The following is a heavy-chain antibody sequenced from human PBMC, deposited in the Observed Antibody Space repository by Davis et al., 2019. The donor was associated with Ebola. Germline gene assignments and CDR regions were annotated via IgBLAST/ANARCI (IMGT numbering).Heavy chain of an antibody. V-gene: IGHV4-34*01. CDR3: ARGDYDFWSGYPRTTKWFDP. J-gene: IGHJ5*02. D-gene: IGHD3-3*01. CDR1: GGTFSGYY. CDR2: INHSGST. Sequence: PSETLSLTCAVYGGTFSGYYWSWIRQPPGKGPEGFGEINHSGSTNYKPSLKSRVTISVDTSKNQFSLKLSSVTAADTAVYYCARGDYDFWSGYPRTTKWFDPWGQGTLVTVSS.